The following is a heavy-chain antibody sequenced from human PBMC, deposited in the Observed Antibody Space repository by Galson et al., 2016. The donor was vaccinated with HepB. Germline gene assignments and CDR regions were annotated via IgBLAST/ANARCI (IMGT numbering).Heavy chain of an antibody. J-gene: IGHJ6*02. CDR3: ARVFWPPHRDIYYYGMDV. D-gene: IGHD3-3*01. V-gene: IGHV5-51*01. CDR1: GYNFNIYW. Sequence: QSGAEVKQPGESLPISCKTSGYNFNIYWIAWVRQMPGTGPEWMGIIYPGDSDTRYSPSFQGHATIPADQSISTAYLQWSGLKASDTAMFYCARVFWPPHRDIYYYGMDVWGQGTTVTVSS. CDR2: IYPGDSDT.